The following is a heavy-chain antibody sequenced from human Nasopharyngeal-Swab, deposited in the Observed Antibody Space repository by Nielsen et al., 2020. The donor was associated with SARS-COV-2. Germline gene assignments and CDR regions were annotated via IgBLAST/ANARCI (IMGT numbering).Heavy chain of an antibody. CDR3: ARGCVLTGPTCNYYGMDV. CDR1: GFTFSSYS. CDR2: ISSSSSYI. Sequence: GESLKISCAASGFTFSSYSMNWVRQAPGRGLEWVSSISSSSSYIYYADSVKGRLTISRDNAKNSLYLQMNSLRAEDTAVYYCARGCVLTGPTCNYYGMDVWGQGTTVTVSS. J-gene: IGHJ6*02. D-gene: IGHD3-9*01. V-gene: IGHV3-21*01.